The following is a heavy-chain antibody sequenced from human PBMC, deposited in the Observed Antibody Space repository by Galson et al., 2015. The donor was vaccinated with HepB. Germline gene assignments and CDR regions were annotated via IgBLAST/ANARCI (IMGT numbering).Heavy chain of an antibody. J-gene: IGHJ4*02. V-gene: IGHV1-3*01. CDR1: GYTFTSYA. CDR2: INAGNGNT. D-gene: IGHD2-2*01. Sequence: SVKVSCKASGYTFTSYAMHWVRQAPGQRLEWMGWINAGNGNTKYSQKFQGRVTITRDTSASTAYMELSSLRSEDTAVYYCARLYCSSTSCYSVGAGWGRGTLVTVSS. CDR3: ARLYCSSTSCYSVGAG.